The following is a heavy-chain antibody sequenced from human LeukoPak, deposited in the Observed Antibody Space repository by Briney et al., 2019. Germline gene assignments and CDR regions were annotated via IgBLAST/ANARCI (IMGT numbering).Heavy chain of an antibody. CDR2: INPNSGGT. Sequence: ASVKVSCKASGGTFISYAISWVRQAPGQGLEWMGWINPNSGGTNYAQKFQGRVTMTRDTSISTAYMELSRLRSDDTAVYYCAKVDSSGLYHRIDYWGQGTLVTVSS. D-gene: IGHD3-22*01. J-gene: IGHJ4*02. CDR1: GGTFISYA. V-gene: IGHV1-2*02. CDR3: AKVDSSGLYHRIDY.